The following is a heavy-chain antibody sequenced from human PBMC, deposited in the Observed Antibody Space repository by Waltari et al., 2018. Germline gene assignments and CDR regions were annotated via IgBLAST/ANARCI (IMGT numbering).Heavy chain of an antibody. CDR1: GYYISSNYF. V-gene: IGHV4-38-2*02. Sequence: QVELQESGPGLVKPSETLSLTCKVSGYYISSNYFWGWIRQPPGKGPEWIGSIFHSGSTYYNPSLKSRVTISVDTSKNQFSLKLISVTAAGTAVYYWARVAYSDFWSDYSSRPSFDYWGPGTLVTVSS. CDR2: IFHSGST. J-gene: IGHJ4*02. D-gene: IGHD3-3*01. CDR3: ARVAYSDFWSDYSSRPSFDY.